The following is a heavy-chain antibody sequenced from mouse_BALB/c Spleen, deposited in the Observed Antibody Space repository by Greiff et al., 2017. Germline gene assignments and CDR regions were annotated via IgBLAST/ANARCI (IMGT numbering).Heavy chain of an antibody. CDR1: GFTFSDYY. V-gene: IGHV5-4*02. J-gene: IGHJ3*01. CDR2: ISDGGSYT. CDR3: ARALYYGSSWFAY. D-gene: IGHD1-1*01. Sequence: EVKLVESGGGLVKPGGSLKLSCAASGFTFSDYYMDWVRQTPEKRLEWVATISDGGSYTYYPDSVKGRFTISRDNAKNNLYLQMSSLKSEDTAMYYCARALYYGSSWFAYWGQGTLVTGSA.